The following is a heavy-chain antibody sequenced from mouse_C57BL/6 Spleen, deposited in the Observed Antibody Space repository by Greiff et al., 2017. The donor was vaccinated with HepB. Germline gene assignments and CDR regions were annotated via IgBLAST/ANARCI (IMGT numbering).Heavy chain of an antibody. Sequence: EVQLQQSGPVLVKPGASVKMSCKASGYTFTDYYMNWVKQSHGKSLEWIGVINPYNGGTSYNQKFKGKATLTVDKSSSTAYMELNSLTSEDSAVYYCARGGQRSGYFDVWGTGTTVTVSS. CDR1: GYTFTDYY. V-gene: IGHV1-19*01. CDR3: ARGGQRSGYFDV. CDR2: INPYNGGT. J-gene: IGHJ1*03. D-gene: IGHD1-1*01.